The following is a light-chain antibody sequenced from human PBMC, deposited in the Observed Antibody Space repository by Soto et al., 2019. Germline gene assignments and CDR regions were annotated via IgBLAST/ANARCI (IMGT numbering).Light chain of an antibody. CDR1: QSVSSNY. CDR3: QQYNDWPLT. Sequence: EIVLTQSPGTLSFSPGERATLSCRTSQSVSSNYLAWYQQKPGQAPRLLIYGASSRATGIPARFSGSGSGIEFTLTIISLQFEDSAVYYCQQYNDWPLTFGGGTKVDIK. V-gene: IGKV3-20*01. CDR2: GAS. J-gene: IGKJ4*01.